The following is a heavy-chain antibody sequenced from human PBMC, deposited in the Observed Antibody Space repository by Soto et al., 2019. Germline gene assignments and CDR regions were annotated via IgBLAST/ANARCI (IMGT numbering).Heavy chain of an antibody. D-gene: IGHD2-15*01. CDR2: INHSGST. V-gene: IGHV4-34*01. CDR1: GGSFSGYY. CDR3: ARNLLHLGYCSGGSCSNWFDP. J-gene: IGHJ5*02. Sequence: QVQLQQWGAGLLKPSETLSLTCAVYGGSFSGYYWSWIRQPPGKGLEWIGEINHSGSTNYNPSLKSRVTISVDTSKNKFSLKLSSVTAADTAVYYCARNLLHLGYCSGGSCSNWFDPWGQGTLVTVSS.